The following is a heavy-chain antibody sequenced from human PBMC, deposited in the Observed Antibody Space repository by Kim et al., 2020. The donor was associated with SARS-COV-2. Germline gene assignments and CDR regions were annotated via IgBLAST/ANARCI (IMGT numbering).Heavy chain of an antibody. Sequence: SETLSLTCTVSGGSISSGGYYWSWIRQHPGKGLEWIGYIYYSGSTYYNPSLKSRVTISVDTSKNQFSLKLSSVTAADTAVYYCARGYGSGSRWFEPWGQGTLVTVSS. CDR1: GGSISSGGYY. D-gene: IGHD3-10*01. CDR2: IYYSGST. J-gene: IGHJ5*02. CDR3: ARGYGSGSRWFEP. V-gene: IGHV4-31*03.